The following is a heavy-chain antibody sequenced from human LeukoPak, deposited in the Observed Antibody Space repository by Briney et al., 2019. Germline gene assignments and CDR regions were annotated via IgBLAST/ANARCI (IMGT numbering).Heavy chain of an antibody. Sequence: PGGSLRLSCAASGFTFTNYWMSWVRQAPGKGLEWVAKIKQDGSEKYYVDSVKGRFTISRDNAKNSLYLQMNSLRAEDTAEYYCARDKFEYNYGIYSHYGMDVWGQGTTVTVSS. CDR1: GFTFTNYW. CDR3: ARDKFEYNYGIYSHYGMDV. J-gene: IGHJ6*02. D-gene: IGHD5-18*01. V-gene: IGHV3-7*01. CDR2: IKQDGSEK.